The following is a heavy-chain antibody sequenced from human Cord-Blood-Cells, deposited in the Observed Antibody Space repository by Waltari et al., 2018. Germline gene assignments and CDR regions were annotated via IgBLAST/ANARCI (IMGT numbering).Heavy chain of an antibody. CDR3: ARDYNWYLDY. CDR1: GGSISSGSYY. CDR2: IYTSGST. D-gene: IGHD1-1*01. J-gene: IGHJ4*02. V-gene: IGHV4-61*09. Sequence: QVQLQESGPGLVKPSQTLSLTCTVSGGSISSGSYYWSWIRQPAGKGLEGIGYIYTSGSTNYNPSLKSRVTISVDTSKNQFSLKLSSVTAADTAVYYCARDYNWYLDYWGQGTLVTVSS.